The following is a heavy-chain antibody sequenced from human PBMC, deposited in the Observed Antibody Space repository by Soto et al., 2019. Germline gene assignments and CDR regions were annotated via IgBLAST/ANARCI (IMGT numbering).Heavy chain of an antibody. CDR3: AADYCSGGSCYSGYYYGMDV. J-gene: IGHJ6*02. D-gene: IGHD2-15*01. CDR1: GFTFTSSS. CDR2: IVVGSGNT. V-gene: IGHV1-58*01. Sequence: GASGKVSGKPSGFTFTSSSVQWVLQARGQRLEWIGWIVVGSGNTNYAQKFQERVTITRDMSTSTAYMELSSLRSEDTAVYYCAADYCSGGSCYSGYYYGMDVWGQGTTVPVSS.